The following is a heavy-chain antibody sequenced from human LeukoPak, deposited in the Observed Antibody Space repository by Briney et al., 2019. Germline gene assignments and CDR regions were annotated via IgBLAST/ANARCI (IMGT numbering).Heavy chain of an antibody. CDR1: GFTFSSYW. CDR3: ARVLTGGTREYDY. J-gene: IGHJ4*02. D-gene: IGHD7-27*01. Sequence: GGSLRLSCAASGFTFSSYWMHWVRQAPGKGLVWVSRINSDGSTIHYGDSAKGRFTISRDNAKNTRYLQMNSLRAEDTAVYYCARVLTGGTREYDYWGQGTLVTVSS. V-gene: IGHV3-74*01. CDR2: INSDGSTI.